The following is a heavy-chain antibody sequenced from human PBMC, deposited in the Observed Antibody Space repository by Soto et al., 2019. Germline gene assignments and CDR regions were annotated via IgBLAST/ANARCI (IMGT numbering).Heavy chain of an antibody. Sequence: ASVKVSCKASGYSFTDYQIHWVRQAPGQGLEWLGRINPKSGGTSTAQKFQGWVTMTRDRSISTVYMELTRLRSDDTAVYFCARGHSTDCSNGVCSFFYNHEMDAWGQGTTVTVSS. V-gene: IGHV1-2*04. D-gene: IGHD2-8*01. CDR2: INPKSGGT. CDR1: GYSFTDYQ. CDR3: ARGHSTDCSNGVCSFFYNHEMDA. J-gene: IGHJ6*02.